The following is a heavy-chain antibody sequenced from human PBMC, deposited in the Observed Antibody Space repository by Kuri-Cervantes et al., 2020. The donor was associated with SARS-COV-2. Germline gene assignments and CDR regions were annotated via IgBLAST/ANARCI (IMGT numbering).Heavy chain of an antibody. Sequence: GESLKISCAASGFPFSDYVMTWVRQAPGKGLEWVSIINDAGTTTHYADSVKGRFTISRDNSKNTVYLQMNSLRAEDTAVYYCAKYDVSSGGRHYDFWSAFLAWGQGTLVTVSS. CDR2: INDAGTTT. CDR1: GFPFSDYV. J-gene: IGHJ5*02. V-gene: IGHV3-23*01. D-gene: IGHD3-3*01. CDR3: AKYDVSSGGRHYDFWSAFLA.